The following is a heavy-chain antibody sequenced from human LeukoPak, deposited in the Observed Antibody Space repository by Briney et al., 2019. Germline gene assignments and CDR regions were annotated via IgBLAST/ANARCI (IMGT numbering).Heavy chain of an antibody. Sequence: GGSLRLSCAASGFTFSSYSMNWVRQAPGKGLEWVSSISSSSSYIYYADSVKGRFTISGDNAKNSLYLQMNSLRAEDTAVYYCAREGGATTAFDIWGQGTMVTVSS. V-gene: IGHV3-21*01. CDR3: AREGGATTAFDI. D-gene: IGHD1-26*01. CDR2: ISSSSSYI. J-gene: IGHJ3*02. CDR1: GFTFSSYS.